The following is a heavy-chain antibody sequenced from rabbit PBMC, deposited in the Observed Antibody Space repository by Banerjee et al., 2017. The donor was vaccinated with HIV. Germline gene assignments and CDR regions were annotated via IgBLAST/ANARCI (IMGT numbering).Heavy chain of an antibody. V-gene: IGHV1S43*01. CDR2: MYTVSGST. D-gene: IGHD6-1*01. Sequence: LEESGGGLVRPGGTLTLTCKASGIDFSSDYYMCWVRQAPGKGLELIACMYTVSGSTWYASWMNGRFTISSSTSLNTVALKMTSLTVADTATYFCARAGYVGDGYVGLYYFGLWGQGTLVTVS. CDR3: ARAGYVGDGYVGLYYFGL. CDR1: GIDFSSDYY. J-gene: IGHJ4*01.